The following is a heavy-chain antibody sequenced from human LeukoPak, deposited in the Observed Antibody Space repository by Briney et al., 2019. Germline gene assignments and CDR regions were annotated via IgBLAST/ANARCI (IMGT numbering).Heavy chain of an antibody. CDR1: GGSFSDYY. Sequence: KPSETLSLTCAVYGGSFSDYYWSWIRQPPGKGLEWIGEINHSGSINYNPSLKSRVTISVDTSKNQLSLKLSSVTAADTAVYYCARSGAWLVDYWGQGTLVTVSS. J-gene: IGHJ4*02. CDR3: ARSGAWLVDY. CDR2: INHSGSI. V-gene: IGHV4-34*01. D-gene: IGHD5-24*01.